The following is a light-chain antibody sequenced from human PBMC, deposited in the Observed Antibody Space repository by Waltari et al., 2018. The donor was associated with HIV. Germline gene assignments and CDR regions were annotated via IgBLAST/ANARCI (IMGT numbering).Light chain of an antibody. CDR1: SSALGANL. CDR3: ATWDNSLSIGL. CDR2: DNH. V-gene: IGLV1-51*01. J-gene: IGLJ3*02. Sequence: QSLLTQPPSVSAAPAQHVDIPCSGLSSALGANLLSWYQHLPGGAPTRPIYDNHKRPSGVPDRFSASRSGTSATLDIAGIQTGDEGHYFCATWDNSLSIGLFGGGTKVTVL.